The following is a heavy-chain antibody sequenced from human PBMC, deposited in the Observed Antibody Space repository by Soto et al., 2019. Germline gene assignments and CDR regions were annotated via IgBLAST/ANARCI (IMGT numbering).Heavy chain of an antibody. J-gene: IGHJ5*02. CDR1: AGLLSPSGYF. CDR3: ARHVPIEDYLWGSYRFNWFDP. CDR2: IYFSGST. Sequence: SEARPHRNTGSAGLLSPSGYFLCCLRLATRKGLEWIGGIYFSGSTYYHPSLKSRVTLSVATSKNQFSLKLNSVTAADTAVYYCARHVPIEDYLWGSYRFNWFDPWGQGTLVTVSS. V-gene: IGHV4-39*01. D-gene: IGHD3-16*02.